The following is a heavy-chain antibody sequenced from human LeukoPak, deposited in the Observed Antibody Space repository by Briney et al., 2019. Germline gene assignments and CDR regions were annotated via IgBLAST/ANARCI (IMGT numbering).Heavy chain of an antibody. CDR1: GFTFSDHY. D-gene: IGHD3-10*01. CDR2: TRNKANSYTT. J-gene: IGHJ6*04. Sequence: GASLRLSCAASGFTFSDHYMDWVRQAPGKGLEWVGRTRNKANSYTTEYAASVKGRFTISRDDSKNSLYLQMNSLKTEDTAVYYCARARYGSGSYYNGYYYYGMDVWGKGTTVTVSS. CDR3: ARARYGSGSYYNGYYYYGMDV. V-gene: IGHV3-72*01.